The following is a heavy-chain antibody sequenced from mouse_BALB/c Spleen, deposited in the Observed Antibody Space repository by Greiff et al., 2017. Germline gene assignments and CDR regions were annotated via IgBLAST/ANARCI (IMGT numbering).Heavy chain of an antibody. V-gene: IGHV2-6-5*01. J-gene: IGHJ4*01. Sequence: VQLVESGPGLVAPSQSLSITCTVSGFSLTDYGVSWIRQPPGKGLEWLGVIWGGGSTYYNSALKSRLSISKDNSKSQVFLTMYSLQTDDTAMYYGAKHDYYGKDGGMDYWGQGTSVTVSA. CDR3: AKHDYYGKDGGMDY. D-gene: IGHD2-1*01. CDR2: IWGGGST. CDR1: GFSLTDYG.